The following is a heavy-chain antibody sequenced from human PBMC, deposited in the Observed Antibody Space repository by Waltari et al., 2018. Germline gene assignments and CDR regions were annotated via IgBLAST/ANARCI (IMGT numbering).Heavy chain of an antibody. CDR3: ARDQYPSGSYFSH. J-gene: IGHJ4*02. V-gene: IGHV4-38-2*02. Sequence: QVQLQESGPGLVKPSATLSLTCVVSGDSISRAYYWAWIRQPQGKGLEWIGNIHHTGSTYYNPSLKSRLTLSVDTSKNQFSLKLKFVTAADTAVYYCARDQYPSGSYFSHWGRGSLVTVSS. CDR1: GDSISRAYY. D-gene: IGHD3-10*01. CDR2: IHHTGST.